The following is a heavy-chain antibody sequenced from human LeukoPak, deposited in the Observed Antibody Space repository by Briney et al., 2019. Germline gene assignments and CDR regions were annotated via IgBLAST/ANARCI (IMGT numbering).Heavy chain of an antibody. CDR1: GLTFSIYP. V-gene: IGHV3-23*01. D-gene: IGHD3-3*01. CDR3: TKEHDYSNAAPEWGFDS. Sequence: GGSLTLSCAPSGLTFSIYPMRGLRHAPGEGLEGVSGISDRSSRTRDGDTVRRRFTISRDNTRTTLYLHMNNVRAEDTALYYCTKEHDYSNAAPEWGFDSWGQGTRVTVSS. J-gene: IGHJ4*02. CDR2: ISDRSSRT.